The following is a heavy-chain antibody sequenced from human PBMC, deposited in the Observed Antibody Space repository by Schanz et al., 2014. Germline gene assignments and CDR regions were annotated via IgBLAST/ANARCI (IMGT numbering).Heavy chain of an antibody. CDR3: ARRASCSRIGCPFDS. D-gene: IGHD2-2*01. Sequence: EVQLVESGGGLVKPGGSLRLSCEASEFTFSSYKMNWVRQAPGKGLEWVGRVRNKNNRYTTEYAASVKGRFTISRDDSKNSLYLLMNSLKTEDTAMYYCARRASCSRIGCPFDSWGQGTLVTVSS. J-gene: IGHJ4*02. V-gene: IGHV3-72*01. CDR2: VRNKNNRYTT. CDR1: EFTFSSYK.